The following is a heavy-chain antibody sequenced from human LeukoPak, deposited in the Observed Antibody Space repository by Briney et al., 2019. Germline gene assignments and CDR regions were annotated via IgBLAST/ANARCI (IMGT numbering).Heavy chain of an antibody. CDR3: ARHGYEIAAPEGFDY. D-gene: IGHD6-13*01. CDR2: IYHSGST. V-gene: IGHV4-30-2*01. J-gene: IGHJ4*02. Sequence: PSETLSLTCTVSGGSISSGGYYWSWIRQPPGKGLEWIGYIYHSGSTNYNPSFKSRVTISVDTSKNQFSLKLSSVTAADTAVYYCARHGYEIAAPEGFDYWAREPWSPSPQ. CDR1: GGSISSGGYY.